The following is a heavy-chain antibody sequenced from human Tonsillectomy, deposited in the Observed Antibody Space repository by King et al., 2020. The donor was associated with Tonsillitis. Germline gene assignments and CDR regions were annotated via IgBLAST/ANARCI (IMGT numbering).Heavy chain of an antibody. V-gene: IGHV5-51*01. CDR3: ARHPTSPYSSSWYSGDY. CDR1: GYSFTSYW. J-gene: IGHJ4*02. D-gene: IGHD6-13*01. CDR2: IYPGDSDT. Sequence: QLVQSGAEVKKPGESLKISCKGSGYSFTSYWIGWVRQMPGKGLEWMGIIYPGDSDTRYSPSFQGQVTISADKSISTAYLQWSSLKASHTAMYYCARHPTSPYSSSWYSGDYWGQGTLVTVSS.